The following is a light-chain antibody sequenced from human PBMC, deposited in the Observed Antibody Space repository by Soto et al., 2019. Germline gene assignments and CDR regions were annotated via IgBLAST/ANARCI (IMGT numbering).Light chain of an antibody. CDR1: SSDIGAFTF. J-gene: IGLJ1*01. CDR2: DVN. V-gene: IGLV2-14*03. CDR3: SSYTSSSPYV. Sequence: QSALTQPASVSGSPGQSITISCTGTSSDIGAFTFVSWYQQHPGKVPKLMIFDVNRRPSGVSDRFSGSKSGNTASLTISGLQAEDEGDYYCSSYTSSSPYVFGTGTKLTVL.